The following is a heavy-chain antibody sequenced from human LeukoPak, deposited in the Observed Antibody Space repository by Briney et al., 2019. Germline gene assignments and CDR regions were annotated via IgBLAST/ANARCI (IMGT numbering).Heavy chain of an antibody. Sequence: SETLSLTCAVYGGSFSGYYWSWIRQPPGKGLEWIGEINHSGSTNYNPSLKSRVTISVDTSKNQFSLKLSSVTAADTAVYYCARYLAGVDYVRGSYRKVTLEPPHFDYWGQGTLVTVSS. CDR3: ARYLAGVDYVRGSYRKVTLEPPHFDY. CDR1: GGSFSGYY. V-gene: IGHV4-34*01. CDR2: INHSGST. D-gene: IGHD3-16*02. J-gene: IGHJ4*02.